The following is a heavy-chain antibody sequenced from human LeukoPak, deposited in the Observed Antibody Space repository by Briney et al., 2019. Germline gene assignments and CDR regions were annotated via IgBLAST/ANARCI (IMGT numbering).Heavy chain of an antibody. D-gene: IGHD5-12*01. CDR2: INPNSGGT. V-gene: IGHV1-2*02. Sequence: GASVKVSCKASGYTFTGYYMHWVRQAPGQGLEWMGWINPNSGGTNYAQKFQGRVTMTRDTSISTAYMELSRLRSDDTAVSYCARDWGRGYGPTGWGQGTMVTVSS. CDR3: ARDWGRGYGPTG. J-gene: IGHJ3*01. CDR1: GYTFTGYY.